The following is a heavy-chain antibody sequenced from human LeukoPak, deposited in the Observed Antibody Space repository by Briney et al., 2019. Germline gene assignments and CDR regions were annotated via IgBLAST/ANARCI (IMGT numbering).Heavy chain of an antibody. D-gene: IGHD2-15*01. J-gene: IGHJ4*02. CDR1: GYTFTNYY. CDR2: ISPSGGST. Sequence: GASVKVSCKASGYTFTNYYIHWVRQAPGQGLEWMGIISPSGGSTAYAQRFQGRVTVTRDTSTSTVYMELSSLRSEDTAVYYCARGPSHQDFDHWGQGTLVTVSS. V-gene: IGHV1-46*01. CDR3: ARGPSHQDFDH.